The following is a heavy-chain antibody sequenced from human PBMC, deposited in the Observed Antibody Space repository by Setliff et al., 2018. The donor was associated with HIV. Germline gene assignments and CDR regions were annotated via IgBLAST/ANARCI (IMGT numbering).Heavy chain of an antibody. Sequence: SETLSLTCAVYGGSFSDYYWSWIRQPPGKGLEWIGEINHSGSTNYNPSLKSRVTISVDTSKNQFSLKLSSVTAADTAVYYCARTRTTGNYYYGMDVWGQGTTVTVSS. J-gene: IGHJ6*02. CDR2: INHSGST. CDR1: GGSFSDYY. V-gene: IGHV4-34*01. CDR3: ARTRTTGNYYYGMDV. D-gene: IGHD1-1*01.